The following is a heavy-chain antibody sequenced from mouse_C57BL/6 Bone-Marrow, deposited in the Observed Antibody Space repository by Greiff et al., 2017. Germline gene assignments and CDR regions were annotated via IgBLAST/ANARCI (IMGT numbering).Heavy chain of an antibody. V-gene: IGHV5-16*01. D-gene: IGHD1-1*01. J-gene: IGHJ2*01. CDR3: ARGGITTVVAPFDY. Sequence: EVHLVESEGGLVQPGSSMKLSCTASGFTFSDYYMAWVRQVPEKGLEWVANINYDGSSTYYLDSLKSRFIISRDNAKNILYLQMSSLKSEDTATYYCARGGITTVVAPFDYWGQGTTRTVSS. CDR1: GFTFSDYY. CDR2: INYDGSST.